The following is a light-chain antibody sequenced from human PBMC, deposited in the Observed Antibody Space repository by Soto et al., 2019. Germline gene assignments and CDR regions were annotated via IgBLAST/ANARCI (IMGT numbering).Light chain of an antibody. CDR1: QRVSSY. Sequence: IQLTQPPFILSASVGDRVTITCRASQRVSSYLNWYQQKPGETPQLLISGVSTLESGVSSSFSSSGSTTDYTLTISSLQPADFATYYCRPSHTFPRTFGQGTQVEVK. CDR3: RPSHTFPRT. V-gene: IGKV1-9*01. CDR2: GVS. J-gene: IGKJ2*01.